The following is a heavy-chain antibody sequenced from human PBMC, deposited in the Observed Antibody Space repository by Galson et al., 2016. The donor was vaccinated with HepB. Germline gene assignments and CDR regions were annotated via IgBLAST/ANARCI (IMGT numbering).Heavy chain of an antibody. J-gene: IGHJ4*02. V-gene: IGHV3-7*05. Sequence: SLRLSCAASGFTFSSYWMNCVRQAPGKGLEWVAIIKQDGSAKYYVDSLKGRFTISRDNAKNSLYLQMSSLIPEDTAVYYCALGQGFLADSWGQGTLVTVSS. CDR3: ALGQGFLADS. CDR2: IKQDGSAK. CDR1: GFTFSSYW.